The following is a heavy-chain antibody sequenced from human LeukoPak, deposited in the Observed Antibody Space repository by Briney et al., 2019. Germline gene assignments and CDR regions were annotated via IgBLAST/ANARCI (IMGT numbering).Heavy chain of an antibody. CDR2: ISGSGGST. V-gene: IGHV3-23*01. CDR3: AKQDSSGYYYALFDY. J-gene: IGHJ4*02. Sequence: GAPLRLSCAASGFTFSSYAMSWVRQAPGKGLEWVSAISGSGGSTYYADSVKGRFTISRDNSKNTLYLQMNSLRAEDTAVYYCAKQDSSGYYYALFDYWGQGTLVTVSS. CDR1: GFTFSSYA. D-gene: IGHD3-22*01.